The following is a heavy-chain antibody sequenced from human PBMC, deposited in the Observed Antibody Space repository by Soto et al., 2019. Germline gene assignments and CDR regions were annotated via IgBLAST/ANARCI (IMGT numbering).Heavy chain of an antibody. CDR3: ARSQDSSGYWNSCFDP. D-gene: IGHD3-22*01. CDR1: GGTFGTYT. J-gene: IGHJ5*02. CDR2: IIPIFGTA. V-gene: IGHV1-69*13. Sequence: SVKVSCKSSGGTFGTYTLAWVRQAPGQGLEWVGGIIPIFGTANYPQKFKGRVTITADESTSTAYMELSSLRSEDTAVYYCARSQDSSGYWNSCFDPWGQGTLVPVSS.